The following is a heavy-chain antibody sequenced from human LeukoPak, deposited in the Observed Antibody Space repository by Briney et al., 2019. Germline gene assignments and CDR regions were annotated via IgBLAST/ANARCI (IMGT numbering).Heavy chain of an antibody. D-gene: IGHD3-10*01. J-gene: IGHJ6*04. CDR3: ARDSARGVDLDV. Sequence: SETLSLTCTVSGGSISSYYWSWIRQPAGKGLEWIGRIYISATTNYNPSLKSRVTMSVDTSKNQFSLKLSSVTAADTAVYYCARDSARGVDLDVWGKGTTVTISS. CDR2: IYISATT. V-gene: IGHV4-4*07. CDR1: GGSISSYY.